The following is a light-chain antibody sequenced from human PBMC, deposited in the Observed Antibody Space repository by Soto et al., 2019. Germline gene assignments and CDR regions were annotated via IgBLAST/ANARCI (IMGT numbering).Light chain of an antibody. CDR3: QTWGTGGV. J-gene: IGLJ2*01. CDR1: SGHSSYA. CDR2: LNSDGSH. V-gene: IGLV4-69*01. Sequence: QPVLTQSPSASASLGASVKLTCTLSSGHSSYAIAWHQQQPEKGPRYLMKLNSDGSHSKGDGIPDRFSGSSSGAERYLTIPSLQYEDEAYYYCQTWGTGGVFGGGTKLTVL.